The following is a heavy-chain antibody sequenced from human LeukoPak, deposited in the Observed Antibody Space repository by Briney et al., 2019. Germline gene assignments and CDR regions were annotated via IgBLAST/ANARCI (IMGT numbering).Heavy chain of an antibody. V-gene: IGHV4-39*07. CDR3: ARGYGSGSFNWFDP. Sequence: LETLSLTCTVSGGSISSSSYYWGWTRQPPGKGLEWIGSIYYSGSTYYNPSLKSRVTISVDTSKNQFSLKLSSVTAADTAVYYCARGYGSGSFNWFDPWGQGTLVTVSS. CDR1: GGSISSSSYY. J-gene: IGHJ5*02. D-gene: IGHD3-10*01. CDR2: IYYSGST.